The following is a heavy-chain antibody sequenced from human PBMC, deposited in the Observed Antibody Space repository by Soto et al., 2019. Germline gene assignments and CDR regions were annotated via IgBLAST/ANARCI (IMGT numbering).Heavy chain of an antibody. Sequence: SLRLSCAASGFTFGDYAMQWVRQAPGKGLEWVSAISWNSGSIDYADSVRGRFTISRDDARNTLYLQMSSLRVEDTAIYYCTRDDSGLGIDYWGQGTQVTVSS. CDR2: ISWNSGSI. CDR1: GFTFGDYA. CDR3: TRDDSGLGIDY. V-gene: IGHV3-9*01. J-gene: IGHJ4*02. D-gene: IGHD1-26*01.